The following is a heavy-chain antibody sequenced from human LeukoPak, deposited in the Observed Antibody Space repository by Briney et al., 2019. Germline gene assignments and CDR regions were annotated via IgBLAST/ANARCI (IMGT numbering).Heavy chain of an antibody. Sequence: SETLSLTCTVSGGSFTSYYWSWIRQPPGKGLEWIGYIYYSGSTNYNPSLKSRVTISVDTSKNQFSLKLSSVTAADTAVYYCARTMRWPYYYGMDVWGQGTTVTVSS. D-gene: IGHD2-2*01. CDR3: ARTMRWPYYYGMDV. V-gene: IGHV4-59*01. CDR1: GGSFTSYY. CDR2: IYYSGST. J-gene: IGHJ6*02.